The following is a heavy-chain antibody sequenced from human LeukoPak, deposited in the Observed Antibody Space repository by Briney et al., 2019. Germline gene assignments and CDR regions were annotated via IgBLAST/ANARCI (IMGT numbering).Heavy chain of an antibody. V-gene: IGHV3-43*01. CDR3: ARGGGYYAIDY. J-gene: IGHJ4*02. CDR2: AGWAGGTT. D-gene: IGHD1-26*01. Sequence: PGGSLRLSCATSGFNFDRYTIHWVRQAPGKGLEWVSLAGWAGGTTYYSDSVRGRFTISRDNSKNTLYLQMNNLRAEDTAVYYCARGGGYYAIDYWGQGTLVTVSS. CDR1: GFNFDRYT.